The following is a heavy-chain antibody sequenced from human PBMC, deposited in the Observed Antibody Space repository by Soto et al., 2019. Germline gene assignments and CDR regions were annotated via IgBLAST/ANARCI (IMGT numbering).Heavy chain of an antibody. Sequence: SETLSLTSTVSGGSISSSSYYWGWIRQPPGKGLEWIGSIYYSGSTYYNPSLKSRVTISVDTSKNQFSLKLSSVTAADTAVYYCASPYCSGGSCYPDDALDIWGQGTMVTVSS. D-gene: IGHD2-15*01. J-gene: IGHJ3*02. V-gene: IGHV4-39*01. CDR1: GGSISSSSYY. CDR2: IYYSGST. CDR3: ASPYCSGGSCYPDDALDI.